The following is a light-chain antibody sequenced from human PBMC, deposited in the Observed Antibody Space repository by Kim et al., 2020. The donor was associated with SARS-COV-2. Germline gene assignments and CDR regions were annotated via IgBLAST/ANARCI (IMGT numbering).Light chain of an antibody. V-gene: IGLV6-57*03. CDR3: QSYDSSNQV. J-gene: IGLJ3*02. CDR2: EDN. Sequence: GKAVIISCTRSGGSIAGNDVQWYQQRPGSAPTTVIYEDNQRPSGVPDRFSGSIDSSSNSASFTISGLKTEDEADYYCQSYDSSNQVFGGGTQLTVL. CDR1: GGSIAGND.